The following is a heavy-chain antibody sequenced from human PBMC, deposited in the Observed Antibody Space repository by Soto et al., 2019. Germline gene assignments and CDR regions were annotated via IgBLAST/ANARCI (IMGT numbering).Heavy chain of an antibody. CDR2: IYYSGIT. CDR1: GGSISSGVYY. J-gene: IGHJ3*02. V-gene: IGHV4-31*03. D-gene: IGHD3-3*01. CDR3: ARDFWSGYFAFDI. Sequence: SETLSLTCTVSGGSISSGVYYWIWIRQHPGKVLEWIGYIYYSGITYYNPSLKSRVTISVDTSKNQFSLKLSSVTAADTAVYYCARDFWSGYFAFDIWGQGTMVTVSS.